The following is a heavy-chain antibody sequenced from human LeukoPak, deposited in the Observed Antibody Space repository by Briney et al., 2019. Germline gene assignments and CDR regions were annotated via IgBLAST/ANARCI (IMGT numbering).Heavy chain of an antibody. CDR2: ISAYNGNT. J-gene: IGHJ4*02. Sequence: ASVKVSCKASGYTFTSYGISWVRQAPGQGLEWMGWISAYNGNTNYAQKLQGRVTMTTDTSTSTAYMELRSLRSDDTVVYFWPRAAYDILTGYYVYWGQGTLVTVSS. D-gene: IGHD3-9*01. CDR1: GYTFTSYG. CDR3: PRAAYDILTGYYVY. V-gene: IGHV1-18*01.